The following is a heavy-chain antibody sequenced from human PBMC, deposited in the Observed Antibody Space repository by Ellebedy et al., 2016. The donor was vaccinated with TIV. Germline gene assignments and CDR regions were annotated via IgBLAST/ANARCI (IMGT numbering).Heavy chain of an antibody. CDR3: ARGEYYGSGSYYNVVPVVDY. D-gene: IGHD3-10*01. Sequence: ASVKVSCKASGGTFSSYAISWVRQAPGQGLEWMGWISAYNGNTNYAQKLQGRVTMTTDTSTSTAYMELRSLRSDDTAVYYCARGEYYGSGSYYNVVPVVDYWGQGTLVTVSS. V-gene: IGHV1-18*01. CDR2: ISAYNGNT. CDR1: GGTFSSYA. J-gene: IGHJ4*02.